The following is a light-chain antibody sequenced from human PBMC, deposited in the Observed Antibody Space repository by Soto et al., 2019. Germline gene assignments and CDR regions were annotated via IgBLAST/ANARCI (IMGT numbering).Light chain of an antibody. CDR2: DAS. V-gene: IGKV1-33*01. CDR1: QDISNY. J-gene: IGKJ4*01. Sequence: DIQMTQSPSSLSASVGDRVTITRQASQDISNYLNWYQQKPGKAPKLLIYDASNLETGVPSRFSGSGSGTDFTFTISRLQPEDIETYYCQQYDNLPLTFGGGTKVDIK. CDR3: QQYDNLPLT.